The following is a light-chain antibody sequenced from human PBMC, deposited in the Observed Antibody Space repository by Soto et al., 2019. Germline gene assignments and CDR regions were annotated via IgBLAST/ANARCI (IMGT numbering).Light chain of an antibody. V-gene: IGKV1-39*01. CDR1: QSISSY. J-gene: IGKJ4*01. CDR3: HQSYSTLPLT. Sequence: DIQMTQSPSSLSASVGDRVTITCRASQSISSYLNWYQQKPGKAPKLLIYAAPSLQSGVPSRFSGSGSGTDVTLTISSLQPEAFSTYYCHQSYSTLPLTFGGGTKVEIK. CDR2: AAP.